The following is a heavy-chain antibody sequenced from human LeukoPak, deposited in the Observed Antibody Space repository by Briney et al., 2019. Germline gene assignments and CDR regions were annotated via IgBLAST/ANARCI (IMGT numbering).Heavy chain of an antibody. V-gene: IGHV1-8*03. CDR3: ARRCSIAAWESWFDP. J-gene: IGHJ5*02. D-gene: IGHD6-6*01. Sequence: GESLKISCKGSGYTFTSYDINWVRQATGQGLEWMGWMNPNSGNTGYAQKFQGRVTITRNTSISTAYMELSSLRSEDTAVYYCARRCSIAAWESWFDPWGQGTLVTVSS. CDR1: GYTFTSYD. CDR2: MNPNSGNT.